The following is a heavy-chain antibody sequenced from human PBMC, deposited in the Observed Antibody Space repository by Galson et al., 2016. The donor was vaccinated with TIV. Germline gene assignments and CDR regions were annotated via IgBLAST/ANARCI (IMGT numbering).Heavy chain of an antibody. CDR1: GFTFSSYS. Sequence: SLRLSCAASGFTFSSYSMNWVRQAPGKGLEWVSYISSHSSSIYYVDSVKGRFTISRDNAKNSLYLRMNSLRDEDTAVYYCARDGGSRTELPGHLYYGMDVWGQGTTVTVSS. D-gene: IGHD5-24*01. CDR2: ISSHSSSI. J-gene: IGHJ6*02. CDR3: ARDGGSRTELPGHLYYGMDV. V-gene: IGHV3-48*02.